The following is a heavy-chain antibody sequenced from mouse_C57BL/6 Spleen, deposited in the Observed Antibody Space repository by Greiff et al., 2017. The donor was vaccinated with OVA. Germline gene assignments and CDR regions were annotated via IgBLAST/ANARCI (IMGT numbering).Heavy chain of an antibody. D-gene: IGHD2-2*01. J-gene: IGHJ3*01. Sequence: QVQLQQSGAELARPGASVKMSCKASGYTFTSYTMHWVKQRPGQGLEWIGYINPSSGYTKYNQKFKDKATLTADKSSSTAYMQLSSLTSEDSAGYYCANYGSWFAYRGQGTLVTVSA. V-gene: IGHV1-4*01. CDR1: GYTFTSYT. CDR3: ANYGSWFAY. CDR2: INPSSGYT.